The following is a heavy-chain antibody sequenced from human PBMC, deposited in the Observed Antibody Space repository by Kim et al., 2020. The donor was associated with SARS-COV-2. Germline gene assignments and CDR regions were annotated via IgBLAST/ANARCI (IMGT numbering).Heavy chain of an antibody. V-gene: IGHV4-4*07. J-gene: IGHJ5*02. CDR3: ARSLVGIVATIRSIWFDP. D-gene: IGHD5-12*01. CDR1: GGSISSYY. CDR2: IYTSGST. Sequence: SETLSLTCTVSGGSISSYYWSWIRQPAGKGLEWIGRIYTSGSTNYNPSLKSRVTMSVDTSKNQFSLKLRSVTAADTAVYYCARSLVGIVATIRSIWFDPWRQGTLVAVSS.